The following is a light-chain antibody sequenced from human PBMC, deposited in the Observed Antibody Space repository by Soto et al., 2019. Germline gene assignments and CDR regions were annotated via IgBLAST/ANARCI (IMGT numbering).Light chain of an antibody. J-gene: IGKJ2*01. CDR1: QSVSSSD. CDR2: GAS. Sequence: EIVLTQSPGTLSLSPGDRATLSCRASQSVSSSDLAWYQQKPGQAPRLLIYGASTRATGMPDRFSGSGSGTDFTLTISRLEPEDFAVYYCQQYGGSPLYTFGQGTKLEIK. V-gene: IGKV3-20*01. CDR3: QQYGGSPLYT.